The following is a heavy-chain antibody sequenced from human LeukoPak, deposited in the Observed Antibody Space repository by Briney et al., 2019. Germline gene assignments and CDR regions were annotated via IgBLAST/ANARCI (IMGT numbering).Heavy chain of an antibody. CDR3: ARVGDILTGYPYYFDY. V-gene: IGHV1-18*01. D-gene: IGHD3-9*01. Sequence: ASVKVSCKASGYTFTNYDISWVRQAPGQGLEWMGWISAYSGNTNYAQKFQGRVTMTTDTSTSTAYMELRSLRSDDTAVYYCARVGDILTGYPYYFDYWGQGTLVTVSS. J-gene: IGHJ4*02. CDR1: GYTFTNYD. CDR2: ISAYSGNT.